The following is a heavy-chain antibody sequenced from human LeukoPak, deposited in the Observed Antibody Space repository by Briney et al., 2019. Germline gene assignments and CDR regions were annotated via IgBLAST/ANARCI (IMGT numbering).Heavy chain of an antibody. Sequence: SETLSLTCTVSDGSISSSSYYWAFYYTGSAYYNTSLKSRVTIFVDTPKNQFSLNLSSVTAADTAVYYCARGVKNWSGYSHYYYGMDVWGQGTTVTVSS. CDR3: ARGVKNWSGYSHYYYGMDV. CDR2: YYTGSA. J-gene: IGHJ6*02. CDR1: DGSISSSSYY. D-gene: IGHD3-3*01. V-gene: IGHV4-39*01.